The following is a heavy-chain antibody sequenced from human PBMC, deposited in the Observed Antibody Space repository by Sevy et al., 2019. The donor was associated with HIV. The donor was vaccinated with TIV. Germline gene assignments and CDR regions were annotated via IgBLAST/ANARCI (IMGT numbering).Heavy chain of an antibody. CDR2: ISGTGDYT. D-gene: IGHD5-18*01. J-gene: IGHJ4*02. CDR3: AKKMGGGSGMAFLVDF. V-gene: IGHV3-23*01. Sequence: GGSLRLSCAASGFTFNSFAMGWVRQAPGKGLDWISVISGTGDYTYYADSVKGRFTIYRNNSKNTLFLQMNSLRAEDTAIFYCAKKMGGGSGMAFLVDFWGQGTLVTVSS. CDR1: GFTFNSFA.